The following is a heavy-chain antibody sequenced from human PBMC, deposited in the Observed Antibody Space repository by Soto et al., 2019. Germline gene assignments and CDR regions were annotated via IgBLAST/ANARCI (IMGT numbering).Heavy chain of an antibody. CDR2: IYYSGST. Sequence: QLQLQESGPGLVKPSETLSLTCTVSGDSIISSNYYWDWIRKSPGKDLEWIGTIYYSGSTIYNPSLESRVTISIDTSKNHFSLELSSVTAADTAVYYCASRGTSIGPHFYGLHVWGQGTTVTVSS. D-gene: IGHD3-22*01. V-gene: IGHV4-39*02. CDR1: GDSIISSNYY. CDR3: ASRGTSIGPHFYGLHV. J-gene: IGHJ6*02.